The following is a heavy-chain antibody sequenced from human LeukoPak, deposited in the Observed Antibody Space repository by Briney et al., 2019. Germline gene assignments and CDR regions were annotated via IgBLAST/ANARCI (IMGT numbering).Heavy chain of an antibody. CDR3: AGTYGSGSYPNY. D-gene: IGHD3-10*01. V-gene: IGHV3-21*01. CDR1: GFTFSNYD. CDR2: ISSSSSYI. J-gene: IGHJ4*02. Sequence: GESLKISCAASGFTFSNYDMNWVRQAPGKGLEWVSSISSSSSYIYYADSVKGRFAISRDNAKNSLYLQMYSLRAEDTAVYYCAGTYGSGSYPNYWGQGTLVTVSS.